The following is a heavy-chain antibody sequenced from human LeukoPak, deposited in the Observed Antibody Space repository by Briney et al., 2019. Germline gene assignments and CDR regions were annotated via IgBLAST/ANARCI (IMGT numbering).Heavy chain of an antibody. D-gene: IGHD5-18*01. V-gene: IGHV4-30-4*01. CDR3: ARGVSGYTYGTDYYFDY. CDR2: IYYSGST. CDR1: GASISSGGYY. J-gene: IGHJ4*02. Sequence: SQTLSLTCNVSGASISSGGYYYNWIRQTPGTGLEWIGYIYYSGSTYYNPTLKSRLTISVDTSKNQFSLKLSSVTAADTAVYYCARGVSGYTYGTDYYFDYWGQGTLVTVSS.